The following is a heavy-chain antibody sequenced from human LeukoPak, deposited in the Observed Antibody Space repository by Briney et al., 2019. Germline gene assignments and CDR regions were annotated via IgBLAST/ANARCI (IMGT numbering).Heavy chain of an antibody. D-gene: IGHD3-16*01. J-gene: IGHJ3*02. CDR2: ISSSSSTI. CDR1: GFTFSSYS. V-gene: IGHV3-48*01. CDR3: AKAKEAVAGGTAFDI. Sequence: PGGSVRLFCAASGFTFSSYSMNWVRQAPGKGLEWVSYISSSSSTIYHADSVKGRFTISRDNSKNTLYLQMNSLRAEDTAVYYCAKAKEAVAGGTAFDIWGQGTMVTVSS.